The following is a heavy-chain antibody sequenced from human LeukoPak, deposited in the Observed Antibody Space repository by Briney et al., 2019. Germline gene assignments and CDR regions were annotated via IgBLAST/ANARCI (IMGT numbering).Heavy chain of an antibody. J-gene: IGHJ4*02. Sequence: ASVKVSCKASGGTFSSYAISWVRQPPGQGLEWMGGIIPIFGTANYAQKFQGRVTITADKSTSTAYMELSSLRSEDTAVYYSARGERKWLDYWDYWGQGTLVTVSS. D-gene: IGHD6-19*01. V-gene: IGHV1-69*06. CDR2: IIPIFGTA. CDR3: ARGERKWLDYWDY. CDR1: GGTFSSYA.